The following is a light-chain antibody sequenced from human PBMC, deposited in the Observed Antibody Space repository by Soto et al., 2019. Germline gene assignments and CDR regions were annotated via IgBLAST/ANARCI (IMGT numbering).Light chain of an antibody. J-gene: IGKJ4*01. CDR1: QSINRY. Sequence: DIQMTQSPSSLSASVGDRVTITCRASQSINRYLNWYQQKPGTAPKLLISGASSLQSGFPSRFSGSGSGTDFTLTISSLQPEDFATYYCQQGSSTLTFGGGTKVDIK. CDR3: QQGSSTLT. V-gene: IGKV1-39*01. CDR2: GAS.